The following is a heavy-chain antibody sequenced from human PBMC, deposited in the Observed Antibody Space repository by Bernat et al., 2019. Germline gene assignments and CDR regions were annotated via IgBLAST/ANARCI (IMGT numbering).Heavy chain of an antibody. D-gene: IGHD4-17*01. CDR2: IWYDGSNK. CDR3: ARAPYGDYENDAFDI. CDR1: GFTFSSYG. Sequence: QVQLVESGGGVVQPGRSLRLSCAASGFTFSSYGMHWVRQAPGKGLEWVAVIWYDGSNKYYADSVKGRFTISRDNSKNTLYLQMNSLRAEDTAVYYWARAPYGDYENDAFDIWGQGTMVTVSS. J-gene: IGHJ3*02. V-gene: IGHV3-33*01.